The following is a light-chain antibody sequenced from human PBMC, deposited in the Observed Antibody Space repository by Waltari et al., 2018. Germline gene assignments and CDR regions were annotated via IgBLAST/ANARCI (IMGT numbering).Light chain of an antibody. CDR2: YDS. V-gene: IGLV3-21*04. CDR1: HIGSRS. CDR3: LVWHSTIDHQGV. Sequence: SYVVTQSPSVSVAPGVTARITCGGAHIGSRSVHWYQQRPGQAPVLVISYDSDRPSGIPERFSGSNSGNTATLTISWVEAEDEADYYCLVWHSTIDHQGVFGGGTKLTVL. J-gene: IGLJ2*01.